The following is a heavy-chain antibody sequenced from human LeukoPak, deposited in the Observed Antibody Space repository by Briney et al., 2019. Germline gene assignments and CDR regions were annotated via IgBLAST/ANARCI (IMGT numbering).Heavy chain of an antibody. J-gene: IGHJ4*02. Sequence: GGSLRLSCAASGFTFSSYSMNWVRQAPGKGLEWVSGIIGGGGSTYYADSVKGRFTISGDNSRNTLFLQMNSLRAEDTAVYYCAHGAMYQLDYWGQGTLVSVSS. V-gene: IGHV3-23*01. CDR3: AHGAMYQLDY. CDR1: GFTFSSYS. D-gene: IGHD2-2*01. CDR2: IIGGGGST.